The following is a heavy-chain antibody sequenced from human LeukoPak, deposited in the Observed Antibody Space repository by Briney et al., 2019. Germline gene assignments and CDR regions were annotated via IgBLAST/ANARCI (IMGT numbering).Heavy chain of an antibody. J-gene: IGHJ4*02. CDR2: IYYSGIT. CDR3: ARHLNYYDSSGYYSYFDY. CDR1: GGSISSSSYY. V-gene: IGHV4-39*01. D-gene: IGHD3-22*01. Sequence: QSSETLSLXCTVSGGSISSSSYYWGWIRQPPGKGLEWIGSIYYSGITYYNPSLKSRVTISVDTSKNQFSLKLSSVTAADTAVYYCARHLNYYDSSGYYSYFDYWGQGTLVTVSS.